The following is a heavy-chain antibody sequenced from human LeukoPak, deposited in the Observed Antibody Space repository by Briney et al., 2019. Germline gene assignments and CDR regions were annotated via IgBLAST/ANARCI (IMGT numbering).Heavy chain of an antibody. Sequence: ETLSLTCTVSGGSISSNYMTWVRQAPGRGLEWVSVIYSGGTTYYADSVQGRFTISRDNSKNTLYLQISSLRAEDTAVYYCARSYGTYYYGMDVWGQGTTVTVSS. D-gene: IGHD1-26*01. CDR1: GGSISSNY. CDR2: IYSGGTT. CDR3: ARSYGTYYYGMDV. J-gene: IGHJ6*02. V-gene: IGHV3-53*01.